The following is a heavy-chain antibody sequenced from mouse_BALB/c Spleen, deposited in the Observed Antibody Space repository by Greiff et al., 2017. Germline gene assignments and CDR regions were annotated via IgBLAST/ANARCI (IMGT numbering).Heavy chain of an antibody. CDR2: IDPYNGGT. D-gene: IGHD1-1*01. J-gene: IGHJ4*01. Sequence: VQLQQSGPELVKPGASVKVSCKASGYAFTSYNMYWVKQSHGKSLEWIGYIDPYNGGTSYNQKFKGKATLTVDNSSSTAYMELRSLTSEDSAVYYCAREDYGSSFYAMDYWGQGTSVTVSS. V-gene: IGHV1S135*01. CDR3: AREDYGSSFYAMDY. CDR1: GYAFTSYN.